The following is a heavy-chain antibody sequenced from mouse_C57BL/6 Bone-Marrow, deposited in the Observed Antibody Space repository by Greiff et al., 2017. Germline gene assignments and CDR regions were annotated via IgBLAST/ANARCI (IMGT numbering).Heavy chain of an antibody. V-gene: IGHV14-4*01. Sequence: EVQLKESGAELVRPGASVKLSCTASGFNIKDDYMHWVKQRPEQGLEWIGWIDPENGDTEYASKFQGKATITADTSSNTAYLQLSSLTSEDTAVYYCTRYDGYLAWFAYWGQGTLVTVSA. CDR3: TRYDGYLAWFAY. CDR1: GFNIKDDY. CDR2: IDPENGDT. J-gene: IGHJ3*01. D-gene: IGHD2-3*01.